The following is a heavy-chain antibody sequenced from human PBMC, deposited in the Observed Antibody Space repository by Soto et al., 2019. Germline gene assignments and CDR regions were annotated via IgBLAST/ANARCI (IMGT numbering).Heavy chain of an antibody. CDR2: IYYSGST. CDR3: ASIRYFDWCFDY. J-gene: IGHJ4*02. CDR1: GVSISSYY. D-gene: IGHD3-9*01. Sequence: SETLSLTCTVSGVSISSYYWSWIRQPPGKGLEWIGYIYYSGSTNYNPSLKSRVTISVDTSKNQFSLKLSSVTAADTAVYYCASIRYFDWCFDYWGQGTLVTVSS. V-gene: IGHV4-59*01.